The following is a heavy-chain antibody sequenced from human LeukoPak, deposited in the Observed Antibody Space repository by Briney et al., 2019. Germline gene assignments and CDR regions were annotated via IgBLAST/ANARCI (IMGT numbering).Heavy chain of an antibody. CDR3: ARGFTPGYYYHSMDV. CDR2: IIPIFGTA. J-gene: IGHJ6*03. CDR1: GYTLTELS. D-gene: IGHD3-3*01. V-gene: IGHV1-69*05. Sequence: GASVKVSCKVSGYTLTELSMHWVRQAPGQGLEWMGGIIPIFGTANYAQKFQGRVTITTDESTSTAYMELSSLRSEDTAVYYCARGFTPGYYYHSMDVWGKGTTVTVSS.